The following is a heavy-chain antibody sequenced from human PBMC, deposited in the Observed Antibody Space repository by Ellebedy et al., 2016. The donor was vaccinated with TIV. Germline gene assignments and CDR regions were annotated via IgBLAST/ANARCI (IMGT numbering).Heavy chain of an antibody. CDR3: ARGIRHFDWYYGMDV. D-gene: IGHD3-9*01. V-gene: IGHV1-8*01. CDR2: MNPNSGDT. J-gene: IGHJ6*02. Sequence: ASVKVSXKASGDTFTSYDISWVRQATGQGLEWMGWMNPNSGDTAYAQKFQGRVTMTRNTSIRTAYMELSSLTSEDTAVYYCARGIRHFDWYYGMDVWGQGTTVTVSS. CDR1: GDTFTSYD.